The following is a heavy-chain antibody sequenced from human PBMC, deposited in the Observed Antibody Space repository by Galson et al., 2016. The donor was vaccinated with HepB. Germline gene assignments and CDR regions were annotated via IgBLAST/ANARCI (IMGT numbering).Heavy chain of an antibody. V-gene: IGHV3-11*06. CDR1: GFTFSDYY. CDR2: ISPSSSDI. Sequence: SLRLSCAASGFTFSDYYMSWIRQAPGKGLEWVSYISPSSSDIKPADSVIGRFSISRDNAKNSLYLQLNTLGVEDTAVYYCASPRGRYSVHTFDLWGQGTMVTVSS. D-gene: IGHD1-26*01. CDR3: ASPRGRYSVHTFDL. J-gene: IGHJ3*01.